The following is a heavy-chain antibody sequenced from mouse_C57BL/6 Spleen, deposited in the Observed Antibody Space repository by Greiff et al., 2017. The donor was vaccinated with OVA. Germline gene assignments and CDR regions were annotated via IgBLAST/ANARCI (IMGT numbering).Heavy chain of an antibody. CDR2: ISRCGSYT. CDR1: GFTFSSYG. Sequence: EVMLVEPGGDLVKPGGSLKLSCAASGFTFSSYGMSWVRQTPNTRLEWVATISRCGSYTHYPQNVKGRFTLSIDKAKNTLYLQMSSLKSEDTAVYYCARLGSSPWFAYWGQGTLVTVSA. D-gene: IGHD1-1*01. J-gene: IGHJ3*01. CDR3: ARLGSSPWFAY. V-gene: IGHV5-6*01.